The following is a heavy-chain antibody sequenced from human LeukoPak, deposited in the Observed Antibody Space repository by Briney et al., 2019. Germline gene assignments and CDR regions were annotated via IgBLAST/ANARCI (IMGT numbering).Heavy chain of an antibody. Sequence: GGSLRLSCAASGFTFSSYSMNWVRQAPGKGLEWVSSISSSSSYIYYADSVKGRFIISRDNAKNSLYLQMNSLRAEDTAVYYCASDNDSGSRRGAFDIWGRGTMVTVSS. J-gene: IGHJ3*02. CDR2: ISSSSSYI. V-gene: IGHV3-21*01. CDR1: GFTFSSYS. D-gene: IGHD3-10*01. CDR3: ASDNDSGSRRGAFDI.